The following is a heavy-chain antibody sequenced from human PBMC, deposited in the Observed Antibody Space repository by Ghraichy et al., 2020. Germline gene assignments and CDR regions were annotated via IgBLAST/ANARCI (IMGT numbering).Heavy chain of an antibody. V-gene: IGHV4-34*01. CDR2: INHSGST. Sequence: SETLSLTCAVYGGSFSGYYWSWIRQPPGKGLEWIGEINHSGSTNYNPSLKSRVTISVDTSKNQFSLKLSSVTAADTAVYYCARGRRLPRYCSSTSCYPYYYYYGMDVWGQGTTVTVSS. D-gene: IGHD2-2*01. CDR3: ARGRRLPRYCSSTSCYPYYYYYGMDV. CDR1: GGSFSGYY. J-gene: IGHJ6*02.